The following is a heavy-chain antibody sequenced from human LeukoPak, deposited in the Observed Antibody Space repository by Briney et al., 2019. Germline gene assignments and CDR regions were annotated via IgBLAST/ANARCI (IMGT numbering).Heavy chain of an antibody. V-gene: IGHV4-4*07. J-gene: IGHJ4*02. CDR3: ARHRWMEVYGSGSYYVDY. D-gene: IGHD3-10*01. Sequence: SETLSLTCAVSGGSISRYLWSWIRQPAGKGLEWLGRIHTSGTTTYSPSFQSRITMSIDTSKKQISLRLSSVTAADTAVYYCARHRWMEVYGSGSYYVDYWGQGTLVTVSS. CDR2: IHTSGTT. CDR1: GGSISRYL.